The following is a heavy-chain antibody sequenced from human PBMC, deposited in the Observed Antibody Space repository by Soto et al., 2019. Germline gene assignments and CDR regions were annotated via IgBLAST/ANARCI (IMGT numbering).Heavy chain of an antibody. CDR3: ARDRYDYIWGSYRYVAFDI. J-gene: IGHJ3*02. CDR1: GFTFSSYG. CDR2: IWYDGSNK. Sequence: QVQLVESGGGVVQPGRSLRLSRAASGFTFSSYGMHWVRQAPGKGLEWVAVIWYDGSNKYYADSVKGRFTISRDNSKNTLYLQMNSLRAADTAVYYCARDRYDYIWGSYRYVAFDIWGQGTMVTVSA. V-gene: IGHV3-33*01. D-gene: IGHD3-16*02.